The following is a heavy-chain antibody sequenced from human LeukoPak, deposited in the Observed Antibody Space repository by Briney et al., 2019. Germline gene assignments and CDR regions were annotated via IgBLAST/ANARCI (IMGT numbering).Heavy chain of an antibody. CDR1: GGSISSYY. J-gene: IGHJ6*02. D-gene: IGHD3-10*01. V-gene: IGHV4-59*08. Sequence: PSETLSLTCTVSGGSISSYYWSWIRQPPGKGLEWIGYIYYSGSTNYNPSLKSRVTISVDTSKNQLSLKLSSVTAADTAVYYCARQYRLSGSDPYYYGMDVWGQGTTVTVSS. CDR2: IYYSGST. CDR3: ARQYRLSGSDPYYYGMDV.